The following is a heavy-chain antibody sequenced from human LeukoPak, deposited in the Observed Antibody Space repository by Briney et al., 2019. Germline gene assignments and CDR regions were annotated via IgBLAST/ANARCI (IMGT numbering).Heavy chain of an antibody. D-gene: IGHD1-1*01. Sequence: SETLSLTCAVYGGSFSGYYWSWIRQPPGKGLEWIGEINHSGSTNYNPSLKSRVTISVDTSKNQFSLKLSSVTAADTAVYYCARDKSLANDGWFDPWGQGTLVTVSS. J-gene: IGHJ5*02. CDR2: INHSGST. CDR1: GGSFSGYY. CDR3: ARDKSLANDGWFDP. V-gene: IGHV4-34*01.